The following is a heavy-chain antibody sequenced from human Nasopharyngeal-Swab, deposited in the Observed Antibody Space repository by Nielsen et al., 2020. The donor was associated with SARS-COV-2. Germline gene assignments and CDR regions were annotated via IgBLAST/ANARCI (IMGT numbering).Heavy chain of an antibody. CDR1: GHTITSYG. Sequence: ASVKVSCKASGHTITSYGISWVRQAPGQGLEWMGWVSAYNGNTNYAQKLQGRVTMTTDTSTSTAYMELRSLRSADTAVYYCARDDSSNYDFWSGYYTSFDYWCQGTLVTVSS. J-gene: IGHJ4*02. CDR3: ARDDSSNYDFWSGYYTSFDY. CDR2: VSAYNGNT. D-gene: IGHD3-3*01. V-gene: IGHV1-18*01.